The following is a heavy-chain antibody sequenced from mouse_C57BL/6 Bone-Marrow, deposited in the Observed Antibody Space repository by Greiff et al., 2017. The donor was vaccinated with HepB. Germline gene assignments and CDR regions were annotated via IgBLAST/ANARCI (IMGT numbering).Heavy chain of an antibody. CDR1: GYTFTDYY. D-gene: IGHD1-1*01. CDR2: INPNNGGT. V-gene: IGHV1-26*01. J-gene: IGHJ1*03. CDR3: ARFTTVVATRWYFDV. Sequence: VQLQQSGPELVKPGASVKISCKASGYTFTDYYMNWVKQSHGKSLEWIGDINPNNGGTSYNQKFKGKATLTVDKSSSTAYMELRSLTSEDSAVYYCARFTTVVATRWYFDVWGTGTTVTVSS.